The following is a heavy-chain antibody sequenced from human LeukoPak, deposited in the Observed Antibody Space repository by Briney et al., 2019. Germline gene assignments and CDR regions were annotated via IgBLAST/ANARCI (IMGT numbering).Heavy chain of an antibody. V-gene: IGHV3-33*01. D-gene: IGHD3-10*01. Sequence: GGSVRLSCAGSGFTFSHYGIYWVRQAPGKGLEWVAAIWDDGSKQLYRDAVKGRFTISRDDSKNTVFLQMNSLRAEDTAVYFCARDLSYGSGEFWGQGTLVTVSS. J-gene: IGHJ4*02. CDR1: GFTFSHYG. CDR2: IWDDGSKQ. CDR3: ARDLSYGSGEF.